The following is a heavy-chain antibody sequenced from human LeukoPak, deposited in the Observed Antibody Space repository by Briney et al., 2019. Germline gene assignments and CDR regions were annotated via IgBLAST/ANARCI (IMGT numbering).Heavy chain of an antibody. Sequence: PGGSLGLSCAASGFTFSSYSMNWVRQAPGKGLEWVSSISSSSSYIYYADSVKGRFTISRDNAKNSLYLQMNSLRAEDTAVYYCARVQYSSSWPFDYWGQGTLVTVSS. CDR3: ARVQYSSSWPFDY. D-gene: IGHD6-13*01. V-gene: IGHV3-21*01. CDR2: ISSSSSYI. CDR1: GFTFSSYS. J-gene: IGHJ4*02.